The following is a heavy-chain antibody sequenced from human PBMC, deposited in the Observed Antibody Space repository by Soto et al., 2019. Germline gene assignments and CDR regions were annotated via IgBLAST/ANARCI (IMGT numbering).Heavy chain of an antibody. CDR1: GYTFTSYA. CDR3: ARDWVSLEYCSGGSCYEFDY. CDR2: INAGNGNT. V-gene: IGHV1-3*01. J-gene: IGHJ4*02. D-gene: IGHD2-15*01. Sequence: VASVKVSCKASGYTFTSYAMHWVRQAPGQRLEWMGWINAGNGNTKYSQKFQGRVTITRDTSASTAYMELSSLRSEDTAVYYCARDWVSLEYCSGGSCYEFDYWGQGTLVTVSS.